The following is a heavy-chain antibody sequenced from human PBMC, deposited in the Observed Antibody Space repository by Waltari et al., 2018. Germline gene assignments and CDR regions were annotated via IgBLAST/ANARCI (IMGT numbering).Heavy chain of an antibody. Sequence: QVQLQPWGAGLLKPSETLSLPCAVYGGSFSGYYWNWIRQSPGKGLEWIGDINHSGGTNYNPSLKSRVTISVDTSKNQISLHLSSVTAADTAVYYCARDLGVLAYWHFDLWGRGTLVTVSS. V-gene: IGHV4-34*02. CDR3: ARDLGVLAYWHFDL. J-gene: IGHJ2*01. CDR1: GGSFSGYY. CDR2: INHSGGT. D-gene: IGHD3-3*02.